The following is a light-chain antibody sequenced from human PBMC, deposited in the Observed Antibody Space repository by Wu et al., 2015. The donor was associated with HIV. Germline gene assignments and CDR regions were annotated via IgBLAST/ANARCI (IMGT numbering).Light chain of an antibody. V-gene: IGKV3-20*01. Sequence: EIVLTQSPATLSLSPGESATLSCRASQSVTNYLAWYQQKPGQAPRLLIYGAFNRATDIPGRFSGSGSGTDFTLTISRLGPEDFAVYYCQHYGTSPPYSFGQGTKLEIK. CDR1: QSVTNY. CDR3: QHYGTSPPYS. J-gene: IGKJ2*03. CDR2: GAF.